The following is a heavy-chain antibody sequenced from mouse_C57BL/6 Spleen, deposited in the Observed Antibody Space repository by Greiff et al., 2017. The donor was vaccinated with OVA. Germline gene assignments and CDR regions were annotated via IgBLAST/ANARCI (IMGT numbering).Heavy chain of an antibody. CDR2: IDPNSGGT. CDR1: GYTFTSYW. V-gene: IGHV1-72*01. J-gene: IGHJ4*01. CDR3: ARGPLGYYAMDY. Sequence: QVQLQQPGAELVKPGASVKLSCKASGYTFTSYWMHWVKQRPGRGLEWIGRIDPNSGGTKYNEKFKSKATLSVDKPSSSVYMQLRSLTSEDSAVYYCARGPLGYYAMDYWGQGTSVTVSS.